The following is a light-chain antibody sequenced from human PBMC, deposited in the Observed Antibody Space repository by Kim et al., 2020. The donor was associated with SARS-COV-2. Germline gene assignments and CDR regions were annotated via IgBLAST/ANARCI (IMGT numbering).Light chain of an antibody. V-gene: IGLV3-27*01. Sequence: VSPGQPARITCSGDVLAKKYARWFQQKPGQAPVLVIYKDSERPSGIPERFSGSSSGTTVTLTISGAQVEDEADYYCYSAADNNLVVFGGGTQLTVL. CDR1: VLAKKY. J-gene: IGLJ2*01. CDR3: YSAADNNLVV. CDR2: KDS.